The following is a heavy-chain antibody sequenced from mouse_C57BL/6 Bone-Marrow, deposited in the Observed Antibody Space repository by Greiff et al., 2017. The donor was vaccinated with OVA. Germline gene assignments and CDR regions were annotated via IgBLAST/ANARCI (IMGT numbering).Heavy chain of an antibody. CDR2: ISNLAYSI. V-gene: IGHV5-15*01. D-gene: IGHD2-1*01. CDR1: GFTFSDYG. Sequence: EVHLVESGGGLVQPGGSLKLSCAASGFTFSDYGMAWVRQAPRKGPEWVAFISNLAYSIYYADTVTGRFTFSRENASNTLYLEMSSLRSEDTAMDYCARHFYYGNYEWYFDVWGTGTTVTVSS. J-gene: IGHJ1*03. CDR3: ARHFYYGNYEWYFDV.